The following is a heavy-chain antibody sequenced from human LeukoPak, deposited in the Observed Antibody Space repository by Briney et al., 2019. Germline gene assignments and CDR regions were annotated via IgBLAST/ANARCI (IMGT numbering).Heavy chain of an antibody. CDR2: ISSSSSYI. CDR1: GFTFSSYS. Sequence: GGSLRLPCAASGFTFSSYSMNWVRQAPGKGLEWVSSISSSSSYIYYADSVKGRFTISRDNAKNSLYLQMNSLRAEDTAVYYCARDQPETGDQGCLDYWGQGTLVTVSS. V-gene: IGHV3-21*01. CDR3: ARDQPETGDQGCLDY. J-gene: IGHJ4*02. D-gene: IGHD7-27*01.